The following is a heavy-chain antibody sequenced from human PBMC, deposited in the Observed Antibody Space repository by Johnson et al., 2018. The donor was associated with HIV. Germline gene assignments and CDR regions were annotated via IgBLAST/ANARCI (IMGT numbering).Heavy chain of an antibody. CDR3: ARDLGPSRWLARDAFDI. Sequence: MLLVESGGDVVRPGGSLRISCVASGFKLYEYDVSWVRQVPGKGLEWVSGINWSGGGTAYADSVKGRFTVSSDNAKNSLSLQMNSLRAEYTALYYCARDLGPSRWLARDAFDIWGQGTMVTVSS. CDR2: INWSGGGT. CDR1: GFKLYEYD. V-gene: IGHV3-20*04. J-gene: IGHJ3*02. D-gene: IGHD6-19*01.